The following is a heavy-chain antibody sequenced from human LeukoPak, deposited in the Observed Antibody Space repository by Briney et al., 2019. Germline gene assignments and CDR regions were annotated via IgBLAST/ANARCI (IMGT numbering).Heavy chain of an antibody. CDR1: GLTFRDHA. Sequence: GGSLRLSCLVSGLTFRDHAMTWVRQTPGKGLEWVSGITGSGGTTYHAESVKGRFTIARDNSKNTLYLQMNSLRAEDTAIYYCASRVAGEMYVPVFDYWGQGTLVTVSS. D-gene: IGHD2-21*01. J-gene: IGHJ4*02. CDR2: ITGSGGTT. V-gene: IGHV3-23*01. CDR3: ASRVAGEMYVPVFDY.